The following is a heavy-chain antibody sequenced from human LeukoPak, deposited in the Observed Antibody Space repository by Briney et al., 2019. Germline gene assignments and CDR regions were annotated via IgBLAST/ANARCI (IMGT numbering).Heavy chain of an antibody. V-gene: IGHV1-69*06. CDR3: ARDGYYYDSSGYYRHYYYYYMDV. D-gene: IGHD3-22*01. CDR2: IIPIFGTA. CDR1: GGTFSSYA. J-gene: IGHJ6*03. Sequence: SVKVSCKASGGTFSSYAISWVRQAPGQGLEWMGGIIPIFGTANYAQKFQGRVTITADKSTSTAYMELSSLRSEDTAVYYCARDGYYYDSSGYYRHYYYYYMDVWGKGTTVTVSS.